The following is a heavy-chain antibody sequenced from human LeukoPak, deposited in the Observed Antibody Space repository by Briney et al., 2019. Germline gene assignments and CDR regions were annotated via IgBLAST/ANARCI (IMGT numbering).Heavy chain of an antibody. V-gene: IGHV3-21*01. D-gene: IGHD6-6*01. Sequence: KPGGSLRLSCAASGFTFSSYSMNWVRQAPGKGLEWVSSISSSSSYIYYADSVKGRFTISRDNAKNSLYLQMNSLRTEDTAVYYCARDSHVAARPYYFDYWGQGTLVTVSS. CDR1: GFTFSSYS. CDR2: ISSSSSYI. J-gene: IGHJ4*02. CDR3: ARDSHVAARPYYFDY.